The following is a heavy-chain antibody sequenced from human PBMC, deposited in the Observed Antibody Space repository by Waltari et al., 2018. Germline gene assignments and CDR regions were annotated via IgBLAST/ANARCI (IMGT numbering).Heavy chain of an antibody. V-gene: IGHV1-69*10. Sequence: QVQLVQSGAEVKKPGSSVKVSCKASGGPFSSYAISWVRQAPGQGRGWMGGIIPILGKANYSQKFKGRVTITADKSPSTAYMELGSLRSGDTAVYYCGGGGGGRRGYSGYCDYWGQGTLVTVSS. J-gene: IGHJ4*02. CDR2: IIPILGKA. D-gene: IGHD5-12*01. CDR3: GGGGGGRRGYSGYCDY. CDR1: GGPFSSYA.